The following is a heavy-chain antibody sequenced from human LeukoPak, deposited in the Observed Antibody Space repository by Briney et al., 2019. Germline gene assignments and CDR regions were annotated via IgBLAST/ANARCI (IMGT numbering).Heavy chain of an antibody. J-gene: IGHJ5*02. V-gene: IGHV3-11*01. Sequence: GGSLRLSCAASGFTFSDYYMSWIRQSPGRGLEWVSYISNSGRTIKYADAVKGRFTVSRDNAKNSLYLQMNSLRVEDTALYYCARDRTRTTVIGPDVDPWGQGTLVTVSS. D-gene: IGHD4-17*01. CDR2: ISNSGRTI. CDR3: ARDRTRTTVIGPDVDP. CDR1: GFTFSDYY.